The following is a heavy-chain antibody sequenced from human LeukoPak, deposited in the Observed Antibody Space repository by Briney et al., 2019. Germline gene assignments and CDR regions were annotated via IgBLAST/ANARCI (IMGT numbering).Heavy chain of an antibody. Sequence: ASVKVSCKASGYTFRSYGINWVRQAPGQGVEWMGWISAYIGNTNYAQKLQGRVTMTTDTSTSTVHMELRSLRSDDTAVYYCARDLYGSGKNWFDPWGQGTLVTVSS. V-gene: IGHV1-18*01. J-gene: IGHJ5*02. CDR3: ARDLYGSGKNWFDP. CDR2: ISAYIGNT. CDR1: GYTFRSYG. D-gene: IGHD3-10*01.